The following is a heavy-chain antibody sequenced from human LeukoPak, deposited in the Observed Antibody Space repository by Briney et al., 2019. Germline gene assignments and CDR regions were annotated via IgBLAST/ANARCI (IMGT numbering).Heavy chain of an antibody. CDR2: INHRGTT. J-gene: IGHJ5*02. Sequence: LETLSLTCSVYGGSVNHYYWSWIRQSPGKGLEWIGEINHRGTTYYNPSLKSRVTISVDASKNQFSLKLTSVIAADTAVYYCARSERFGRGKFDLWGQGTLVPVSS. CDR3: ARSERFGRGKFDL. V-gene: IGHV4-34*01. CDR1: GGSVNHYY. D-gene: IGHD3-10*01.